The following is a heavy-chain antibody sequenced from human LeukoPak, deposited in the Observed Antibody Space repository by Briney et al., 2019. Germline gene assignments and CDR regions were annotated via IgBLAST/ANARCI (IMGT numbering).Heavy chain of an antibody. CDR1: GFTFSSYA. J-gene: IGHJ4*02. D-gene: IGHD3-3*01. CDR3: ARAIYSRLPPLDY. Sequence: GGSLRLSCAASGFTFSSYAMHWVRQAPGKGLEWVAVISYDGSNKYYADSVKGRFTISRDNSKNTLYLQMNSLRAEDTAVYYCARAIYSRLPPLDYWGQGTLVTGSS. CDR2: ISYDGSNK. V-gene: IGHV3-30*04.